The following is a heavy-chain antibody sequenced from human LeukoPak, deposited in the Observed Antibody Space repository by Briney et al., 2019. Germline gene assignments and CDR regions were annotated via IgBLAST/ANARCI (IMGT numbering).Heavy chain of an antibody. CDR1: GFTFSSYG. CDR3: AKEGEWELLGGYFDY. CDR2: ISYDGSNK. V-gene: IGHV3-30*18. Sequence: PGGSLRLSCAASGFTFSSYGMHWVRQAPGKGLEWVAVISYDGSNKYYADSVKGRFTISRDNSKSTLYLQMNSLRAEDTAVYYCAKEGEWELLGGYFDYWGQGTLVTVSS. J-gene: IGHJ4*02. D-gene: IGHD1-26*01.